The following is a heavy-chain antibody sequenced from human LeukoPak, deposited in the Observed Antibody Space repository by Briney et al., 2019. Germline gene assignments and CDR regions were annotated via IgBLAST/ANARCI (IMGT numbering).Heavy chain of an antibody. CDR1: GFAFSRYW. CDR2: FNSDGRRA. Sequence: GGSLRLSCAASGFAFSRYWMHWVRQAPGKGLVWVSRFNSDGRRAVYAASVKGRFTISRDNAKNTLYLQMDSLRAEDPAVYYCTRVSTTDDYWGQGTLVTVSS. CDR3: TRVSTTDDY. D-gene: IGHD2/OR15-2a*01. V-gene: IGHV3-74*01. J-gene: IGHJ4*02.